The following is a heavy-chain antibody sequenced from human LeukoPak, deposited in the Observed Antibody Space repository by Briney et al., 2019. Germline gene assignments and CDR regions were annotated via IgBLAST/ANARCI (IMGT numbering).Heavy chain of an antibody. Sequence: GSLRLSCAASGFTFDDYGMSWVRQAPGKGLEWVPGINWNGGSTGYADSVKGRFTISRDNAKNSLYLQMNSLRAEDTALYYCARRDIVVVPAAIFGAFDIWGQGTMVTVSS. CDR3: ARRDIVVVPAAIFGAFDI. D-gene: IGHD2-2*02. J-gene: IGHJ3*02. CDR2: INWNGGST. CDR1: GFTFDDYG. V-gene: IGHV3-20*04.